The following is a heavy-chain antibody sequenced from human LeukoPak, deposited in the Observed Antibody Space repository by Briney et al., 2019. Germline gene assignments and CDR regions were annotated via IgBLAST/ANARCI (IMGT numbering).Heavy chain of an antibody. V-gene: IGHV3-7*03. Sequence: GGSLRLSCTASGFISSGSWMAWIRQAPGKGLEWVAIIKKDGSEKYYVDSMKGRFTISGDNAKNSLFLQMNSLRAEDTAIYYCTTDTWYSAGHWGQGTLVTVSS. J-gene: IGHJ4*02. CDR2: IKKDGSEK. CDR1: GFISSGSW. CDR3: TTDTWYSAGH. D-gene: IGHD2-15*01.